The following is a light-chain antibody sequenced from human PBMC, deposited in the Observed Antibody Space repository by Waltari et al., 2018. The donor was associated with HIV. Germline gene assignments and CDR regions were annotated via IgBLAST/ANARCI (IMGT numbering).Light chain of an antibody. CDR2: WTS. CDR1: QNILYSFNNKNY. V-gene: IGKV4-1*01. CDR3: QKYYTTPHT. J-gene: IGKJ2*01. Sequence: DIVMTQSPDSLAVSLGERATINCKSSQNILYSFNNKNYLAWYQQKPGQPPKRLFDWTSTRKFVFPDRFSGGGSGTDFTLTVSSLQAEDVAVFYCQKYYTTPHTLGQGTNLEIK.